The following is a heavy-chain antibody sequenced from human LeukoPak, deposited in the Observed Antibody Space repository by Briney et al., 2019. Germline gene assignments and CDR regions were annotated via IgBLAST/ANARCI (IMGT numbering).Heavy chain of an antibody. D-gene: IGHD6-19*01. CDR1: GFTFSSYA. Sequence: GGSLRLSCAAPGFTFSSYAMSWVRQAPGKGLEWVSAISGSGGSTYYADSVKGRFTISRDNSKNTLYLQMNSLRAEDTAVYYCAKPPSRGQWLAFDYWGQGTLVTVSS. J-gene: IGHJ4*02. CDR2: ISGSGGST. V-gene: IGHV3-23*01. CDR3: AKPPSRGQWLAFDY.